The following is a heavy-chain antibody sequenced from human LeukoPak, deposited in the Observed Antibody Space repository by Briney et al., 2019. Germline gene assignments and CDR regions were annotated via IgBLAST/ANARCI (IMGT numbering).Heavy chain of an antibody. Sequence: PSETLSLTCTVSGGSISSSSYYWGWIRQPPGKGLEWIGSIYYSGSTYYNPSLKSRVTISVDTSKNQFSLKLSSVTAADTAVYYCARDLASRYYYMDVWGKGTTVTISS. CDR3: ARDLASRYYYMDV. CDR1: GGSISSSSYY. J-gene: IGHJ6*03. CDR2: IYYSGST. V-gene: IGHV4-39*07.